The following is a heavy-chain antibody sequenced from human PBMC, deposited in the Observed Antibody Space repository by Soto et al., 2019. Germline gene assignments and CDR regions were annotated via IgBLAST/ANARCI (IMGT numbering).Heavy chain of an antibody. J-gene: IGHJ4*02. CDR3: ARDDSNPNYDSSGYYRGCFDY. CDR1: GYIFVNYA. V-gene: IGHV1-69*13. D-gene: IGHD3-22*01. Sequence: SVKVSCKASGYIFVNYAISWVRQAPGQGLEWMGGIIPIFGTANYAQKFQGRVTITADESTSTAYMELSSLRSEDTAVYYCARDDSNPNYDSSGYYRGCFDYWGQGTLVTVSS. CDR2: IIPIFGTA.